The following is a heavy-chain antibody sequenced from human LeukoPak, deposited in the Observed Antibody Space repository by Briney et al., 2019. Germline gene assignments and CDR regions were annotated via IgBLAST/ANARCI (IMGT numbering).Heavy chain of an antibody. J-gene: IGHJ6*02. CDR1: GFTFSSYS. CDR2: ISSSSSTI. CDR3: ARAYPRRRSYCSSTSCYARYYYGMDV. Sequence: GGSLRLSCAASGFTFSSYSMNWVRQAPGKGLEWVSYISSSSSTIYYADSVKGRFTISRDNAKNSLYLQMNSLRAGDTAVYYCARAYPRRRSYCSSTSCYARYYYGMDVWGQGTTVTVSS. V-gene: IGHV3-48*01. D-gene: IGHD2-2*01.